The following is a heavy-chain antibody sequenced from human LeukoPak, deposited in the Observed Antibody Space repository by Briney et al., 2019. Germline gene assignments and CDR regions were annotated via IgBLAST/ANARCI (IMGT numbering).Heavy chain of an antibody. CDR3: ARVSLVRGAPDYYFDY. CDR1: GDSISNYY. V-gene: IGHV4-4*07. Sequence: SETLSLTCTVSGDSISNYYWSWIWQPAGKGLEWIGRIYTSGSTNYNPSLKSRVTMSVDTSKNQFSLKLSSVTAADTAVYYCARVSLVRGAPDYYFDYWGQGTLVTVSS. D-gene: IGHD3-10*01. CDR2: IYTSGST. J-gene: IGHJ4*02.